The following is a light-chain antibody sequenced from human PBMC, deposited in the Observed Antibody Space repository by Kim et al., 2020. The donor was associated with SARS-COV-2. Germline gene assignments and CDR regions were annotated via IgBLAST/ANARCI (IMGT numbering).Light chain of an antibody. V-gene: IGKV3-20*01. CDR3: QQYGSSPWT. CDR1: QSVSSSY. J-gene: IGKJ1*01. CDR2: GAS. Sequence: EIVLTQSPGTLSLSPGERATLSCRASQSVSSSYLAWYQQKPGQAPRLLLYGASSRATGIPDRFSGSGSGTDFILTISRLEPEDFAVYFCQQYGSSPWTFGRGTKLEI.